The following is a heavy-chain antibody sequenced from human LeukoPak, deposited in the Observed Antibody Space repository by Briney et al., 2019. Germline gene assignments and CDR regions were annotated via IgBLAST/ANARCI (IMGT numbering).Heavy chain of an antibody. J-gene: IGHJ3*02. V-gene: IGHV4-59*01. Sequence: SETLSLTCTVSGVSISSYYWSWIRQPPGKGLEWIGYIYYSGSTNYNPSLKSRVTISVDTSKNQFSLKLSSVTAADTAVYCCARASPRVQMATISSTEGNAFDIWGQGTMVTVSS. D-gene: IGHD5-24*01. CDR1: GVSISSYY. CDR3: ARASPRVQMATISSTEGNAFDI. CDR2: IYYSGST.